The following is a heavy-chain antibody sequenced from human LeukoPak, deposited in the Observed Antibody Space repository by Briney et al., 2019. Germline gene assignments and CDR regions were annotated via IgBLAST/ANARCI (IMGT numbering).Heavy chain of an antibody. Sequence: GGSLRLSCAPSGVTVRSNSMSWGRQAPGKGLEWGSVLYSGGSTYYADSVKGRLTIFRDNFKNTLYLQLNSLGAEDTAVYYCARTTSGYDAFDIWGQGTMVTVSS. CDR1: GVTVRSNS. CDR3: ARTTSGYDAFDI. CDR2: LYSGGST. V-gene: IGHV3-53*01. D-gene: IGHD3-22*01. J-gene: IGHJ3*02.